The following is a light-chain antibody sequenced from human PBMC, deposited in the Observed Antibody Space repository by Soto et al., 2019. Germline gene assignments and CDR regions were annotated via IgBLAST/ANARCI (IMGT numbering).Light chain of an antibody. CDR3: QHMRT. V-gene: IGKV1-5*01. Sequence: DIQMTQSPSNLSASIGDRVTITCRASQNINNWIAWYQQKPGKAPKFLIYDASTLESGVPSRFSGSGFGTEFSLTISSLQPDDFGSYYCQHMRTFGQGTKVDIK. CDR2: DAS. J-gene: IGKJ1*01. CDR1: QNINNW.